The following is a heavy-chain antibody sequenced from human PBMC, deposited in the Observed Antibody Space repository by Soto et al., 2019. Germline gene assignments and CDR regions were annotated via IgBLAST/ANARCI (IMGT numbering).Heavy chain of an antibody. D-gene: IGHD3-10*01. V-gene: IGHV4-59*01. J-gene: IGHJ6*02. CDR2: IYYSGST. CDR1: GGSISSYY. Sequence: SETLSLTCTVSGGSISSYYWSWIRQPPGKGLEWIGYIYYSGSTNYNPSLKSRVTISLDTSKNQFSLKLSSVTAADTAVYYCARINERKWFGELFYGMDVWGQGTTVTVSS. CDR3: ARINERKWFGELFYGMDV.